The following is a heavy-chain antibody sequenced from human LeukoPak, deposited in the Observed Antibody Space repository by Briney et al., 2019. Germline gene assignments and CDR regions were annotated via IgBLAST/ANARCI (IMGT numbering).Heavy chain of an antibody. CDR3: ARVFGYYYYYLDV. D-gene: IGHD3-10*01. CDR2: VDHSGST. CDR1: GGSLSGYR. J-gene: IGHJ6*03. Sequence: SETLSLTCEVYGGSLSGYRWTRIRRPPGKGLEWIGEVDHSGSTTYTSSLEGRVTITADNSKNQFSLSLTSVTAADTAVYYCARVFGYYYYYLDVWGKGTTVTVSS. V-gene: IGHV4-34*01.